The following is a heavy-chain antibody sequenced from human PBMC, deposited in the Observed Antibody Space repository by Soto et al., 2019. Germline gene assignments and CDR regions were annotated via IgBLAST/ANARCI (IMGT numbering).Heavy chain of an antibody. CDR1: GFTFSSYA. D-gene: IGHD3-3*01. V-gene: IGHV3-23*01. CDR2: ISGSGGST. Sequence: PGGSLRLSCAASGFTFSSYAMSWVRQAPGKGLEWVSAISGSGGSTYYADSVKGRFTISRDNSKNTLYLQMNSLRAEDTAVYYCAKVGVITIFGVADLIYYFYYWGQGTLVTVS. J-gene: IGHJ4*02. CDR3: AKVGVITIFGVADLIYYFYY.